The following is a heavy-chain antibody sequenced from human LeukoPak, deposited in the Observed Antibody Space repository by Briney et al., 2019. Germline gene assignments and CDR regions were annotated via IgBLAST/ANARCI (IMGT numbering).Heavy chain of an antibody. Sequence: GRSLRLSCEASGFTIGAYAMHWVRQAPGKGLEWVSDIIWNGGKIGYADFVKGRFIISRDNARNSLYLHMNSLRDEDTALYYCAKDIGGDWTFCTDTSCYESAFDVWGQGTMVTVSS. V-gene: IGHV3-9*01. CDR1: GFTIGAYA. D-gene: IGHD2-2*01. CDR3: AKDIGGDWTFCTDTSCYESAFDV. CDR2: IIWNGGKI. J-gene: IGHJ3*01.